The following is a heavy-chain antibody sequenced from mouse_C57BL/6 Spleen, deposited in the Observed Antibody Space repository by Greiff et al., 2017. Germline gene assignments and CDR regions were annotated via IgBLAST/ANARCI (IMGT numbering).Heavy chain of an antibody. CDR2: IYPGSGNT. J-gene: IGHJ4*01. CDR3: ARSKLDYAMDY. V-gene: IGHV1-66*01. CDR1: GYSFTSYY. Sequence: VQLQESGPELVKPGASVKISCKASGYSFTSYYIHWVKQRPGQGLEWIGWIYPGSGNTKYNEKFKGKATLTADTSSSTAYMQLSSLTSEDSAVYYCARSKLDYAMDYWGQGTSVTVSS.